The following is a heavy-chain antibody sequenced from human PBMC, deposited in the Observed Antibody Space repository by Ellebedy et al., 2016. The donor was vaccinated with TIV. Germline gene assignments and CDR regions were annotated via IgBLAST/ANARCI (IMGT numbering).Heavy chain of an antibody. D-gene: IGHD2-2*01. CDR1: GGSIISDY. CDR2: IYSSGTT. V-gene: IGHV4-4*07. J-gene: IGHJ4*02. CDR3: ARGGASSLPFDY. Sequence: MPSETLSLTCTVSGGSIISDYWSWIRQPAGKGLEWIGCIYSSGTTNYNPSLKSRVTMSVDTSKNQFSLKLDSVTAADTAVYYCARGGASSLPFDYWGQGTLVTVSS.